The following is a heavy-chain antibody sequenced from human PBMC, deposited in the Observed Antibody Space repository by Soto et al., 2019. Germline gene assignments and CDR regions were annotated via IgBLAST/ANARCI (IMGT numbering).Heavy chain of an antibody. Sequence: QVQLQESGPGLVKPSQTLSLTCTVSGGSINSGVYYWNWIRQHPGKGLEWIGYIYYSGSTYDNPSLKSRLPMSVDTSKNQFSLKLSSVTAADTAVYYCTRDRVTTQAFESWGQGTLVTVSS. CDR1: GGSINSGVYY. D-gene: IGHD4-17*01. CDR2: IYYSGST. CDR3: TRDRVTTQAFES. J-gene: IGHJ4*02. V-gene: IGHV4-31*03.